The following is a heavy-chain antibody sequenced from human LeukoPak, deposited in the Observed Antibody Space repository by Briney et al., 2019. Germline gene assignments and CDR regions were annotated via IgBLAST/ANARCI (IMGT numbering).Heavy chain of an antibody. Sequence: SETLSLTCTVSGGSISSYYWSWIRQPPGKGLEWIGYIYYSGSTNYNPSLKSRVTISVDTSKNQFSLELSSVTAADTAVYYCARHGIVDTSRKYYFDYWGQGTLVTVSS. CDR1: GGSISSYY. CDR3: ARHGIVDTSRKYYFDY. J-gene: IGHJ4*02. D-gene: IGHD5-18*01. V-gene: IGHV4-59*08. CDR2: IYYSGST.